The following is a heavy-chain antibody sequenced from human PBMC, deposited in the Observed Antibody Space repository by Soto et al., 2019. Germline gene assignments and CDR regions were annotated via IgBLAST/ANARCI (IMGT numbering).Heavy chain of an antibody. CDR3: ATDTYYDFWSGPGV. CDR2: INPNTGVT. Sequence: VASVKVSCKASGYTLTGYYMHWVRQAPGQGLEWLGWINPNTGVTKYAHDFQGRVTMTRDTSISTTYMELSRLRSDDTAVYYCATDTYYDFWSGPGVWGQGTTVTVSS. J-gene: IGHJ6*02. D-gene: IGHD3-3*01. CDR1: GYTLTGYY. V-gene: IGHV1-2*07.